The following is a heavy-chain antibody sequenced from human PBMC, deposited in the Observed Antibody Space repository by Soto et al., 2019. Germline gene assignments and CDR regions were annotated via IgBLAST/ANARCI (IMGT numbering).Heavy chain of an antibody. CDR3: AKETHSNGYGSYFDY. J-gene: IGHJ4*02. D-gene: IGHD3-22*01. V-gene: IGHV3-30*18. Sequence: QVQLVESGGGVVQPGRSLRLSCAASGFTFSSCGMHWVRQAPGKGLEWVAVISTTGGLKYAADSVKGRFTISRDNSKNTLYLQMNSLRAEDTAIYYCAKETHSNGYGSYFDYWGQGVLVTVSS. CDR2: ISTTGGLK. CDR1: GFTFSSCG.